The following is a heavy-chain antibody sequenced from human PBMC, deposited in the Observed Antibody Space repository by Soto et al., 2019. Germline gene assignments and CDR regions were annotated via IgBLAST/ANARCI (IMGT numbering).Heavy chain of an antibody. CDR1: GFSLSNARMG. V-gene: IGHV2-26*01. CDR3: ARIVTVVTMVRGARAPNWFDP. Sequence: QVTLKESGPVLVKPTETLTLTCTVSGFSLSNARMGVSWIRQPPGKALEWLAHIFSNDEKSYSTSLKSRLTISKDTSKSQVVLTMTNMDPVDTATYYCARIVTVVTMVRGARAPNWFDPWGQGTLVTVSS. J-gene: IGHJ5*02. D-gene: IGHD3-10*01. CDR2: IFSNDEK.